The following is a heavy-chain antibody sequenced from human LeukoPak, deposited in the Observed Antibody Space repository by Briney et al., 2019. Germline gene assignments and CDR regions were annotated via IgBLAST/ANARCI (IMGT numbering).Heavy chain of an antibody. J-gene: IGHJ4*02. Sequence: ASVKVSCKASGYTFTSYYMHWVRQAPGQGLEWMGVINPSGGSTSYAQKFQGRVTMTRDTSTSTVYMELSSLRSEDTAVYYCARPAVAGHFDYWGQGTLVTVSS. CDR2: INPSGGST. D-gene: IGHD6-19*01. CDR1: GYTFTSYY. CDR3: ARPAVAGHFDY. V-gene: IGHV1-46*01.